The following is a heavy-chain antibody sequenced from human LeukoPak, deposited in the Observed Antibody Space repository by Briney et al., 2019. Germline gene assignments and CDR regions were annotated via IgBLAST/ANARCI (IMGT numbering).Heavy chain of an antibody. CDR1: GVSFSGYY. CDR3: ARIQVSSWYVPVDY. CDR2: INHSGST. Sequence: KTSETLSLTCAVYGVSFSGYYWSWIRQPPGKGLEWIGEINHSGSTNYNPSLKSRVTISVDTSKNQFSLKLSSVTAADTAVYYCARIQVSSWYVPVDYWGQGTLVTVSS. J-gene: IGHJ4*02. D-gene: IGHD6-13*01. V-gene: IGHV4-34*01.